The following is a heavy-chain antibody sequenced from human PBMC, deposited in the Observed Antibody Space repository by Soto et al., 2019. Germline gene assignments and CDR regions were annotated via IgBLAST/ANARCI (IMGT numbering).Heavy chain of an antibody. Sequence: VKVSCKASGGTFSSYTISWVRQAPGQGLEWMGRIIPILGIANYAQKFQGRVTIAADKSTSTAYMELSSLRSEDTAVYYCARGEASYYFDYWGQGTLVTVS. CDR1: GGTFSSYT. J-gene: IGHJ4*02. CDR3: ARGEASYYFDY. V-gene: IGHV1-69*02. CDR2: IIPILGIA.